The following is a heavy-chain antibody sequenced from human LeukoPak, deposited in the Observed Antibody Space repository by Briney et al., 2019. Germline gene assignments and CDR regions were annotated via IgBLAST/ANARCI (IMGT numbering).Heavy chain of an antibody. J-gene: IGHJ5*02. CDR2: INSSSSYI. D-gene: IGHD3-10*01. Sequence: GGSLRLSCAASGFTFSSYYMNWVRQAPGKGLEWVSYINSSSSYIYYADSVKGRSTISRDTAKNSLYLKMNRLTAEDRVVYYCARGTPPPLCYSTMFRGEVWLDPGGQGTLVTVPS. V-gene: IGHV3-21*01. CDR3: ARGTPPPLCYSTMFRGEVWLDP. CDR1: GFTFSSYY.